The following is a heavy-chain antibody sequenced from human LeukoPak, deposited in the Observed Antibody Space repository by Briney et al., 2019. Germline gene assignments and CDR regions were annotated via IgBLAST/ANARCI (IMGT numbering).Heavy chain of an antibody. V-gene: IGHV4-31*03. CDR2: IYYSGST. D-gene: IGHD6-13*01. CDR3: AREQQLVRGQVFTDY. Sequence: SQTLSLTCTVSGGSISSGGYYWSWIRQHPGKGLEWIGYIYYSGSTYYNPSLKSRVTISVDTSKNQFSLKLSSVTAADTAVYYCAREQQLVRGQVFTDYWGQGTLVTVSS. J-gene: IGHJ4*02. CDR1: GGSISSGGYY.